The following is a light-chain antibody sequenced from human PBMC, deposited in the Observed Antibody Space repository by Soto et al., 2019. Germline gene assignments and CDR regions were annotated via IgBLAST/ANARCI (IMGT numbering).Light chain of an antibody. V-gene: IGLV2-14*01. J-gene: IGLJ2*01. CDR2: DVI. CDR3: NSFTATSTPHVL. Sequence: QSALTQPASVSGSPGQSITISCTGTSSDVGDFDYVSWFQQLPGKAPKLIIYDVINRPSGVSNRFSGSKSDYTASLTISGLQAEDEADYNCNSFTATSTPHVLFGGGTKVTVL. CDR1: SSDVGDFDY.